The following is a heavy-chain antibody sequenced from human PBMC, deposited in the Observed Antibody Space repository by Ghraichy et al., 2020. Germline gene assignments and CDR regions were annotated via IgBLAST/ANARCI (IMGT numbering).Heavy chain of an antibody. CDR2: IYTSGRSGTT. J-gene: IGHJ4*02. V-gene: IGHV4-4*07. D-gene: IGHD4-23*01. Sequence: SETPSLTCTVSFGSISNFYWSWIRQPAGKGLEWIGRIYTSGRSGTTNYNPSLKSRVTMSIDISKNQFSLNLTSVTASDTAVYYCARVMSTVVSPDNYFFDYWGQGTLITVSS. CDR3: ARVMSTVVSPDNYFFDY. CDR1: FGSISNFY.